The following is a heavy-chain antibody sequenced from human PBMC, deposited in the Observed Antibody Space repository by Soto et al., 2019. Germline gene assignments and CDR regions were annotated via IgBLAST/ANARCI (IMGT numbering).Heavy chain of an antibody. CDR2: IWYDGSNK. D-gene: IGHD6-13*01. CDR3: STLGIAAAGPELWLDP. V-gene: IGHV3-33*01. J-gene: IGHJ5*02. CDR1: GFTFSSYG. Sequence: PGGSLRLSCAASGFTFSSYGMHWVRQAPGKGLEWVAVIWYDGSNKYYADSVKGRFTISRDNSKNTLYLQMNSLRAEDTAVYYCSTLGIAAAGPELWLDPWGQGTLVTVSS.